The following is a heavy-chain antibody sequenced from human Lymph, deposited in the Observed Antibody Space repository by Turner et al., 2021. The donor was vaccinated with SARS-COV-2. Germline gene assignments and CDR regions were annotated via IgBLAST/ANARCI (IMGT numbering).Heavy chain of an antibody. CDR2: VSYDGGNK. D-gene: IGHD1-26*01. J-gene: IGHJ4*02. V-gene: IGHV3-30-3*01. CDR3: ARGLSGNYYFFDY. Sequence: QVQLVESGGGVVQPGRSLRLSCAASGFTFSSYAMHWVRQAPGKGLECVAVVSYDGGNKYYADSVKGRFTISRDNSKNTLYLHMNSLRAEDTAVYYCARGLSGNYYFFDYWGQGTLVTVSS. CDR1: GFTFSSYA.